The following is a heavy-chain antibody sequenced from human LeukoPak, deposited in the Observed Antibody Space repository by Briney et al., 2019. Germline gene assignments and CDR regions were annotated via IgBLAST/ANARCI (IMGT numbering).Heavy chain of an antibody. J-gene: IGHJ5*02. V-gene: IGHV4-34*01. CDR3: PRSVVGVRVATFSWFDP. CDR2: INHSGST. D-gene: IGHD5-12*01. Sequence: SETLPLTCAVYGGSFSGYYWSWIRQPPGKGLEWIGEINHSGSTNYNPSLKSRVTISVDTSKNQFSLKLSSVTAADTAVYYCPRSVVGVRVATFSWFDPWGQGTLVTVSS. CDR1: GGSFSGYY.